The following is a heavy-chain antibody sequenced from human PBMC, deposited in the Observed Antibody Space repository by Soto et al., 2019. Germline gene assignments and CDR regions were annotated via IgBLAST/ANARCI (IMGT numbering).Heavy chain of an antibody. CDR1: GGSMSSYY. J-gene: IGHJ6*02. CDR2: IYYSGST. Sequence: QVQLQESGPGLVKPSETLSLTCTVSGGSMSSYYWSWIRQPPGKGLEWIGYIYYSGSTNYNPSLKSRLTMSVDTPKNQFSLKLSSVTAADTAVYYCARRGYGPGFPYYNGMDVWGQGTTVTVSS. D-gene: IGHD3-10*01. CDR3: ARRGYGPGFPYYNGMDV. V-gene: IGHV4-59*01.